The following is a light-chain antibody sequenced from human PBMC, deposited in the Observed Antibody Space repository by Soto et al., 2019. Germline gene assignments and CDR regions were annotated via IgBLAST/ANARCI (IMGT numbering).Light chain of an antibody. CDR2: DAS. Sequence: EIVLTQSPGTLSLSPGERATLSCRASQSVANNYLAWYQQKPGQAPRFLIYDASSRATGIPDRFSGSGSGTDFTLTFSRLEPEDFAVYYCEQYGSTPLTFGGGTKVEIK. V-gene: IGKV3-20*01. J-gene: IGKJ4*01. CDR3: EQYGSTPLT. CDR1: QSVANNY.